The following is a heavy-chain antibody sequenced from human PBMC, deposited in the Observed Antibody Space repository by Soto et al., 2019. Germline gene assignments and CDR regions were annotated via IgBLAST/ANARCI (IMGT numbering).Heavy chain of an antibody. Sequence: GESLKISCAASGFTFSSYAMSWVRQAPGKGLEWVSAISGSGGSTYYADSVKGRFTISRDNSKNTLYLQMNSLRAEDTAVYYCAKDQPIVVVPAAIYMDVWGKGTTVTVSS. CDR3: AKDQPIVVVPAAIYMDV. D-gene: IGHD2-2*01. CDR1: GFTFSSYA. J-gene: IGHJ6*04. CDR2: ISGSGGST. V-gene: IGHV3-23*01.